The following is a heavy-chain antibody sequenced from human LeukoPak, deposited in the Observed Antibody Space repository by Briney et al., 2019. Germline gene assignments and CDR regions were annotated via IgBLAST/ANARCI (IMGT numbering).Heavy chain of an antibody. D-gene: IGHD1-26*01. J-gene: IGHJ6*02. CDR2: INEDGSEK. CDR3: ARELGSYEGGYYGMDV. CDR1: GFTFSTRW. Sequence: GGCLRLSCAASGFTFSTRWMSCVREAPGKGLEWVANINEDGSEKNYVESLKGRFTISRDNAKNSLYLQMNSLRAEDTALYYCARELGSYEGGYYGMDVWGQGTTATVSS. V-gene: IGHV3-7*01.